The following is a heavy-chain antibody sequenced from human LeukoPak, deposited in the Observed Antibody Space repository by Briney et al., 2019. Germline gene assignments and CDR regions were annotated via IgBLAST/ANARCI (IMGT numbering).Heavy chain of an antibody. CDR3: AKDRDNWNPGGIFDY. D-gene: IGHD1-20*01. Sequence: SCKASGYTFTSYYMHWVRQAPGKGLEWVAVISYDRSNKYYADSVKGRFTISRDNSKNTLYLQMNSLRAEDTAVYYCAKDRDNWNPGGIFDYWGQGTLVTVSS. CDR1: GYTFTSYY. CDR2: ISYDRSNK. V-gene: IGHV3-30*18. J-gene: IGHJ4*02.